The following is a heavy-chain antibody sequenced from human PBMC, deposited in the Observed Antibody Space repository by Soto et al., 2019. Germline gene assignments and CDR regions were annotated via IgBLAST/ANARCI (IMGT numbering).Heavy chain of an antibody. Sequence: EVQRLESGGGLVQPGGSLRLSCAASGFTFSSYAMTWVRQAPGKGLEWVSAISGSGGRTEYADSVKGRFTSSRDNSNNTLYLQMNSLRAEDTAVYDCAKGMAGADPSFDYWGQGTLVTVSS. CDR3: AKGMAGADPSFDY. CDR1: GFTFSSYA. D-gene: IGHD6-13*01. J-gene: IGHJ4*02. V-gene: IGHV3-23*01. CDR2: ISGSGGRT.